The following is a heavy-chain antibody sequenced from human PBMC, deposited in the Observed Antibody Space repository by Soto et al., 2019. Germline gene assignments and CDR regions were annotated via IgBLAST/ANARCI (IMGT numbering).Heavy chain of an antibody. J-gene: IGHJ4*02. CDR1: GFTVSSYA. D-gene: IGHD5-18*01. Sequence: QVQLVESGGGVVQPGRSLRLSCAASGFTVSSYAMHWVRQAPGKGPEWVAVIWYDGDNKYYADSVKGRFTISRDNSKNTLYLQMNGLRAEETAVYYCARDTDRYSYGLDYWGQGTLVTVSS. CDR3: ARDTDRYSYGLDY. CDR2: IWYDGDNK. V-gene: IGHV3-33*01.